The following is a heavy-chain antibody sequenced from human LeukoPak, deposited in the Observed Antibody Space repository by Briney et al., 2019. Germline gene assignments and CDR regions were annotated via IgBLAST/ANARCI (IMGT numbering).Heavy chain of an antibody. J-gene: IGHJ6*02. CDR1: GFTFSRHG. CDR3: ARDLMYYDILTGLYGMDV. Sequence: HAGGSLRLSCAASGFTFSRHGMHWVRQAPGKGLEWVAVISYDGSNKYYADSVKGRFTISRDDAKSSLYLQMNSLRAEDTAVYYCARDLMYYDILTGLYGMDVWGQGTPVTVSS. D-gene: IGHD3-9*01. V-gene: IGHV3-30*03. CDR2: ISYDGSNK.